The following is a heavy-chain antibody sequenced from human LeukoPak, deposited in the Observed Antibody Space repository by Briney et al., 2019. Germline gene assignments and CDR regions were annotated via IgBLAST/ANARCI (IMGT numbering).Heavy chain of an antibody. CDR1: GGSISSSSYY. J-gene: IGHJ5*02. CDR2: IYYSGST. D-gene: IGHD6-19*01. CDR3: ARDLSSGWSQNFYNWFDP. V-gene: IGHV4-61*01. Sequence: SSETLSLTCTVSGGSISSSSYYWGWIRQPPGKGLEWIGYIYYSGSTNYNPSLKSRVTISVDTSKNQFSLKLSSVTAADTAVYYCARDLSSGWSQNFYNWFDPWGQGTLVTVSS.